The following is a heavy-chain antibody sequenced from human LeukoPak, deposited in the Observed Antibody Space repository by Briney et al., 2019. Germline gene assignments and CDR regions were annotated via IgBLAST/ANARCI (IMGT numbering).Heavy chain of an antibody. J-gene: IGHJ6*02. V-gene: IGHV3-30*18. Sequence: GRSLRLSCAASGFTFSSYGMHWVRQAPGKGLEWVAVISYDGSNKYYADSVKGRFTISRDNSKNTLYLQMNSLRAEDTAVYYCAKDPGGDYDYYYYGMDVWGQGTTVTVSS. CDR3: AKDPGGDYDYYYYGMDV. CDR2: ISYDGSNK. D-gene: IGHD4-17*01. CDR1: GFTFSSYG.